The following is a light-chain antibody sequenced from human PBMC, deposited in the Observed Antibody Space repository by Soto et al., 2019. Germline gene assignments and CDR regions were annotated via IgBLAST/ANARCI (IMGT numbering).Light chain of an antibody. CDR2: DAS. CDR1: QSVSSW. V-gene: IGKV1-5*01. J-gene: IGKJ1*01. Sequence: DIQMTQSPSTLSASVGDRITITCRASQSVSSWLAWYQQKPGRVPKLLIYDASTLESGVPSTFGGSGSGTEFTLTINSLQPEDFATYFCQQYNSYSQTFGQGPKVDIK. CDR3: QQYNSYSQT.